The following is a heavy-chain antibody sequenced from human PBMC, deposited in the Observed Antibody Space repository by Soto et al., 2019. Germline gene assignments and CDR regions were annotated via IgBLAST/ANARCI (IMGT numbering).Heavy chain of an antibody. CDR2: ISSSSSYI. D-gene: IGHD6-6*01. V-gene: IGHV3-21*01. Sequence: GGSLRLSCAASGFTFSSYSINWVRQAPGKGLEWVSSISSSSSYIYYADSVKGRFTISRDNAKNSLYLQMNSLRAEDTAVYYCTSIAAREFDYWGQGTLVTVSS. CDR3: TSIAAREFDY. J-gene: IGHJ4*02. CDR1: GFTFSSYS.